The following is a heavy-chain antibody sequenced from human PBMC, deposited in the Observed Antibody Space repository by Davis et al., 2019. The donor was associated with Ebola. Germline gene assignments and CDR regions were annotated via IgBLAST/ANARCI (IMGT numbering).Heavy chain of an antibody. V-gene: IGHV1-69*04. J-gene: IGHJ4*02. CDR1: GGTFSTYT. CDR2: IIPMLGIP. D-gene: IGHD6-13*01. Sequence: AASVKVSCKASGGTFSTYTISWVRQAPGQGLEWMGRIIPMLGIPNYAQKFQGRVTITADKSTSTAYMEVRSLKSEDTAVYYCARDWGAAAGNDYWGQGTLVTGSS. CDR3: ARDWGAAAGNDY.